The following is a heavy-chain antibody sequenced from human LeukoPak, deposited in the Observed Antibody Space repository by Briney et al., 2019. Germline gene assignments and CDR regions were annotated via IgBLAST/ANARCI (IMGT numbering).Heavy chain of an antibody. D-gene: IGHD4-17*01. J-gene: IGHJ6*03. V-gene: IGHV3-23*01. CDR2: ISGSGGTT. CDR3: AKLYGDYYYYYYMDV. CDR1: GFTFSSYA. Sequence: GGSLRLSCAASGFTFSSYAMSWVRQAPGKGLEWVSAISGSGGTTYYADSVKGRFTISRDNSKNTLYLQMNSLRAEDTAIYYCAKLYGDYYYYYYMDVWGRGTTVTVSS.